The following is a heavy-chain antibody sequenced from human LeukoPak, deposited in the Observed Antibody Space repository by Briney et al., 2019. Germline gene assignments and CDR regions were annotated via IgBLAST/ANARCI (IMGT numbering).Heavy chain of an antibody. Sequence: SVKVPCKASGGTFSSYAISWVRQAPGQGLEWMGGIIPIFGTANYAQKFQGRVTITADESTSTAYMELSSLRSEDTAVYYCARGLAAAGTLFDYWGQGTLVTVSS. D-gene: IGHD6-13*01. CDR2: IIPIFGTA. CDR1: GGTFSSYA. V-gene: IGHV1-69*13. J-gene: IGHJ4*02. CDR3: ARGLAAAGTLFDY.